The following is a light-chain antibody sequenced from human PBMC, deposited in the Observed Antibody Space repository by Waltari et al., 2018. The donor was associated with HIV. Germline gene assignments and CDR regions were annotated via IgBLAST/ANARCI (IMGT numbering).Light chain of an antibody. V-gene: IGLV8-61*01. CDR2: STN. CDR1: SGSVSTTSY. J-gene: IGLJ2*01. Sequence: QTVVTQEPSFSVSPGGTVTPTSVLNSGSVSTTSYPTCYQQTHRQAPRPLIYSTNTRSSGVPGRFSGSIRGNKAALTITGAQADDESDYCCVLYMGSGIVVFGGGTKLTVL. CDR3: VLYMGSGIVV.